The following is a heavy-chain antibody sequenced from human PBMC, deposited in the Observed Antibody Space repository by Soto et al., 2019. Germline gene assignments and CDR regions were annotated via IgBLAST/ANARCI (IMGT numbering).Heavy chain of an antibody. Sequence: GGSLRLSCAASGFTFSSYAMSWVRQAPGKGLEWVSAISGSGGSTYYADSVKGRFTVSRDNSKNTLYLQMNSLSAEDTAVYYCAKSSITIFGVVPPYYCDYWVQGSRVTVSS. J-gene: IGHJ4*02. CDR1: GFTFSSYA. D-gene: IGHD3-3*01. CDR3: AKSSITIFGVVPPYYCDY. V-gene: IGHV3-23*01. CDR2: ISGSGGST.